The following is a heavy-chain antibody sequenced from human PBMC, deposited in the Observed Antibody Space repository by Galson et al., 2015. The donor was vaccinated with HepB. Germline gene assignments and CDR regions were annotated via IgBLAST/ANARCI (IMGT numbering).Heavy chain of an antibody. Sequence: TLSLTCTVSGDSISSYYWSWIRQPPGKGLEWLGYIYHSGSTDYNPSLRSRGTISIDKSKNQISLKLSSVTAADTAVYYCARSSSGRTRYFDSWGQGTLVTVSS. CDR1: GDSISSYY. V-gene: IGHV4-59*01. CDR2: IYHSGST. D-gene: IGHD3-22*01. J-gene: IGHJ4*02. CDR3: ARSSSGRTRYFDS.